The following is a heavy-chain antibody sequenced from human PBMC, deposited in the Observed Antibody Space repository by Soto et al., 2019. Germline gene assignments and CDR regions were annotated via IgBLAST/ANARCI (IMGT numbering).Heavy chain of an antibody. D-gene: IGHD2-15*01. J-gene: IGHJ4*02. CDR2: INHSGST. CDR1: GGSFSGYY. CDR3: ARAGGCSGGSCYSDSGYY. V-gene: IGHV4-34*01. Sequence: SETLSLTCAVYGGSFSGYYWSWIRQPPGKGLEWIGEINHSGSTNYNPSLKSRVTISVDTSKNQFSLKLSSVTAADTAVYYCARAGGCSGGSCYSDSGYYWGQGTLVTVSS.